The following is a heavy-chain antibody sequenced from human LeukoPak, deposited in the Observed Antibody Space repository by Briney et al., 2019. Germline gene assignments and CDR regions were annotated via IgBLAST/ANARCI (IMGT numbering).Heavy chain of an antibody. CDR1: GFTFSSYE. V-gene: IGHV3-48*03. J-gene: IGHJ3*02. CDR3: ARSYSSGWYDDAFDI. Sequence: GSLRLSCAASGFTFSSYEMNWVRQAPGKGLEWLSYISVSSGSTKKYADSVQGRFTVSRDNAKNSLYLQMNSLRAEDTAVYYCARSYSSGWYDDAFDIWGQGTMVTVSS. CDR2: ISVSSGSTK. D-gene: IGHD6-19*01.